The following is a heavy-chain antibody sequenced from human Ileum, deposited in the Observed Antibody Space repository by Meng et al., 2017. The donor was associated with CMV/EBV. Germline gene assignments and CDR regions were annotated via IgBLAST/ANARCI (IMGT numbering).Heavy chain of an antibody. CDR1: GGSFSGYY. V-gene: IGHV4-34*01. J-gene: IGHJ5*02. Sequence: QVQLHQWGAGLLKPSETLSLTCEIHGGSFSGYYGSWIRQTPGKQLELIGEINHRGDPTYDPSLYGRVTISVDTSKKQVSLKLRSVTAADTAVYYCARGLDNYYDLTWGQGILVTVSS. D-gene: IGHD3-22*01. CDR2: INHRGDP. CDR3: ARGLDNYYDLT.